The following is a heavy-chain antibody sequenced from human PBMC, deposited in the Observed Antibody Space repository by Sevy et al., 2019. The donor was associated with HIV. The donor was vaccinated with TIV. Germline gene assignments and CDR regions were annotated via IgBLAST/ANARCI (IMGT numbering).Heavy chain of an antibody. CDR3: AGDVAYIVVVPGDAFDI. V-gene: IGHV3-7*01. Sequence: GGSLRLSCAASGFTFSSYWMSWVRQAPGKGLEWVANIKQDGSEKYYVDSVKGGFTISRDNPKNSRYLQMNSLTAEDTAVYYCAGDVAYIVVVPGDAFDIWGQGTMVTVSS. CDR2: IKQDGSEK. J-gene: IGHJ3*02. CDR1: GFTFSSYW. D-gene: IGHD2-2*01.